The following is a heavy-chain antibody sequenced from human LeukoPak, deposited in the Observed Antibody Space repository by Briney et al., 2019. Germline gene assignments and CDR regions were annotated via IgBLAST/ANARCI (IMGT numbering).Heavy chain of an antibody. J-gene: IGHJ4*02. CDR3: AREAYYYDSSGYYYPTDY. CDR1: GGSISSYY. V-gene: IGHV4-59*01. CDR2: IYYSGST. D-gene: IGHD3-22*01. Sequence: PSETLSLTCTVSGGSISSYYWSWIRQPPGKGLEWIGYIYYSGSTNYNPSLKSRVTISVDTSKNQFSLKLSSVTAADTAVYYCAREAYYYDSSGYYYPTDYWGQGTLVTVSS.